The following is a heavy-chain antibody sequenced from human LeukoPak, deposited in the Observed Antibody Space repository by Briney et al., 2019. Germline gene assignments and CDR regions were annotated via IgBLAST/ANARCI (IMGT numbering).Heavy chain of an antibody. CDR1: GYTFTRYH. D-gene: IGHD3-9*01. CDR2: MNPNSGGT. CDR3: ASFPAGYAPYY. V-gene: IGHV1-2*02. Sequence: ASVKVSCKASGYTFTRYHMHWVRQAPGQGLEWMGWMNPNSGGTNYAQKFQGRVTMTRDTSISTAYRELSRLRSDDSAVYYCASFPAGYAPYYWGQGTLFTVSS. J-gene: IGHJ4*02.